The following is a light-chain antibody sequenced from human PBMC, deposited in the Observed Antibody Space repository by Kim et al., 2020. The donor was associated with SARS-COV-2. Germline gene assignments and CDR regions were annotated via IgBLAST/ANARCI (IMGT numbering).Light chain of an antibody. Sequence: GQSITLSCSGTSSGVGGYNYVSWYQQHPGKAPKLMIYDVSNRPSGVSNRFSGSKSGNTASLTISGLQAEDEADYYCSSYTSSSTVFGTGTKVTVL. CDR1: SSGVGGYNY. CDR3: SSYTSSSTV. CDR2: DVS. V-gene: IGLV2-14*03. J-gene: IGLJ1*01.